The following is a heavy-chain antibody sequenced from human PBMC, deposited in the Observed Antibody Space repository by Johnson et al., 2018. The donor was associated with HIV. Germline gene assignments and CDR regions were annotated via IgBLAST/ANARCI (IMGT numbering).Heavy chain of an antibody. CDR1: GFTFSSYD. V-gene: IGHV3-13*01. CDR2: IGTAGDT. CDR3: AREIVLNSSGWYCIDAFDI. Sequence: VQLVESGGGLVQPGGSLRLSCAASGFTFSSYDMHWVRQATGKGLEWVSAIGTAGDTYYPGSVKGRFTISRENAKNSLYLQMNSLRAGDTAVYYCAREIVLNSSGWYCIDAFDIWGQGTMVTVSS. J-gene: IGHJ3*02. D-gene: IGHD6-19*01.